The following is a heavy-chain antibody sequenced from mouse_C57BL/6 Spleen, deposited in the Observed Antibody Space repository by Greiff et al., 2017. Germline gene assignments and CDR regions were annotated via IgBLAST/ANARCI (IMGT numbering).Heavy chain of an antibody. CDR1: GYTFSDAW. V-gene: IGHV6-6*01. Sequence: EVKLMESGGGLVQPGGSMKLSCAASGYTFSDAWMDWVRQSPEKGLEWVAEIRNKANNHATYYAESVKGRFTISRDDSKSSVYLQMNSLRAEDTGIYYCTRPTMVAGPFDYWGQGTTLTVSS. CDR2: IRNKANNHAT. J-gene: IGHJ2*01. CDR3: TRPTMVAGPFDY. D-gene: IGHD2-1*01.